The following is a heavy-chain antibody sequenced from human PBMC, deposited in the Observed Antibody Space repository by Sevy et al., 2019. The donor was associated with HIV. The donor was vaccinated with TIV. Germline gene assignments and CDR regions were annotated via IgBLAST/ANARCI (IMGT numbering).Heavy chain of an antibody. V-gene: IGHV3-21*01. CDR1: GFTFSSYS. CDR3: ARIAMWFGELTA. J-gene: IGHJ4*02. Sequence: GGSLRLSCAASGFTFSSYSMNWVRQAPGKGLEWVSSISSSSGYIYYGDSVKGRFTISRDNAKNSLYLQMNSLRAEDTAVYYGARIAMWFGELTAWGQGTLVTVSS. D-gene: IGHD3-10*01. CDR2: ISSSSGYI.